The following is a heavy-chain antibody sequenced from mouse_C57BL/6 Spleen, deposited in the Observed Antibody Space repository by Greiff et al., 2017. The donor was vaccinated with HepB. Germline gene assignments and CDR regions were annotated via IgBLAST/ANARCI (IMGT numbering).Heavy chain of an antibody. D-gene: IGHD4-1*01. V-gene: IGHV5-4*03. CDR2: ISDGGSYT. J-gene: IGHJ3*01. Sequence: EVMLVESGGGLVKPGGSLKLSCAASGFTFSSYAMSWVRQTPEKRLEWVATISDGGSYTYYPDNVKGRFTISRDNAKNNLYLQMSHLKSEDTAMYYCARGLTGTGWFAYWGQGTLVTVSA. CDR1: GFTFSSYA. CDR3: ARGLTGTGWFAY.